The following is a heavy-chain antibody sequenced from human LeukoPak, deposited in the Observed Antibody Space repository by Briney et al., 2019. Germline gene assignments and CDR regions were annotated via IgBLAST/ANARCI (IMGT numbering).Heavy chain of an antibody. CDR2: ISYDGSNK. D-gene: IGHD1-26*01. CDR1: GFTFSSYG. V-gene: IGHV3-30*18. J-gene: IGHJ4*02. Sequence: PGRSLRLSCAASGFTFSSYGMHWVRQAPGKGLEWVAVISYDGSNKYYADSVKGRFTISRDNSKNTLYPQMNSLRAEDTAVYYCAKVNTPYTGIVGAEPFDYWGQGTLVTVSS. CDR3: AKVNTPYTGIVGAEPFDY.